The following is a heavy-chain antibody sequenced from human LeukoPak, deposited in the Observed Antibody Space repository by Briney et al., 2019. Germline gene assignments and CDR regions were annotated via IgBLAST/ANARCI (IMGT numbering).Heavy chain of an antibody. CDR1: GGSISSYY. V-gene: IGHV4-59*01. CDR2: IYYSGST. D-gene: IGHD2-2*01. Sequence: SENLSLTCTVSGGSISSYYWSWIRQPPGKGLEWIGYIYYSGSTNYNPSLKSRVTISVDTSKNQFSLKLSSVTAADTAVYYCARNSPLYCSSTSCYGLGYYYGMDVWGQGTTVTVSS. CDR3: ARNSPLYCSSTSCYGLGYYYGMDV. J-gene: IGHJ6*02.